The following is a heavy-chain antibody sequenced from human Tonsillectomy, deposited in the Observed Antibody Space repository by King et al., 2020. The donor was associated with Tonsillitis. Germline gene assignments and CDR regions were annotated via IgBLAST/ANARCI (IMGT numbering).Heavy chain of an antibody. J-gene: IGHJ4*02. CDR2: ISNSGSYK. V-gene: IGHV3-21*01. Sequence: VQLVESGGGLVKPGGSLRLSCAASGFTFRSYSMNWVRQAPGKGLEWVSSISNSGSYKYYADSEKGRFTISRDNAKNALNLQMNSLRAEDTAVYYCARGKDWNDNWGQGTLVTVSS. CDR3: ARGKDWNDN. D-gene: IGHD1-1*01. CDR1: GFTFRSYS.